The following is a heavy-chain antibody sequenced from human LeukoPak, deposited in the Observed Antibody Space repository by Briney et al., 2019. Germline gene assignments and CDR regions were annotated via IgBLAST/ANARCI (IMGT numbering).Heavy chain of an antibody. J-gene: IGHJ4*02. D-gene: IGHD6-6*01. CDR1: GFTFSSYA. V-gene: IGHV3-23*01. CDR3: AKDGSSSSYYFHY. Sequence: GGSLRLSCAASGFTFSSYAMSWVRQAPGKGLEWVSAISGSGGSTYYADSGKGRFTISRDNSKNTLYLQMNSLRAEDTAVYYCAKDGSSSSYYFHYWGQGTLVTVSS. CDR2: ISGSGGST.